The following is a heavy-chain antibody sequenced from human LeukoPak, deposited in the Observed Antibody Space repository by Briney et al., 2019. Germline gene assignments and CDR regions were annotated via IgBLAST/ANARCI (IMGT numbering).Heavy chain of an antibody. CDR2: IYYSGST. J-gene: IGHJ6*02. V-gene: IGHV4-30-4*01. Sequence: SETLSLTCTVSGGSISSGDYYWSWIRQPPGKGLEWIGYIYYSGSTYYNPSLKSRVTISVDTSKNQFSLKLSSVTAADTAVYYCARGTGSGSENNYYGMDVWGQGTTVTVSS. CDR1: GGSISSGDYY. CDR3: ARGTGSGSENNYYGMDV. D-gene: IGHD3-10*01.